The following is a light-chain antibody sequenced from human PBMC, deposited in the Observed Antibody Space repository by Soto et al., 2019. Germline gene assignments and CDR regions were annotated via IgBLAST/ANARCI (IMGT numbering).Light chain of an antibody. CDR2: EVS. Sequence: QSALTQPPSASGSPGQSVTISCTGTSSDVGGYNYVSWYQQHPGKAPKLMIYEVSKRPSGVPDRFSGSKSGNTASLTVSGPQAEDEADYYCISYAGSNNLGVFGGGTQLTVL. CDR1: SSDVGGYNY. J-gene: IGLJ2*01. CDR3: ISYAGSNNLGV. V-gene: IGLV2-8*01.